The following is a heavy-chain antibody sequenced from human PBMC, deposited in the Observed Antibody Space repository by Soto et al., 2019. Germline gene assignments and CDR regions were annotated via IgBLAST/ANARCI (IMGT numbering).Heavy chain of an antibody. CDR1: GFTVSSNY. Sequence: EVQLVESGGGLVQPGGSLRLSCAASGFTVSSNYMSWVRQAPGKGLEWVSVIYSGGSTYYADSGKGRFTISRDNSKNTLYLQMNTLRAEDTAVYYCARERGSGYSDDAFDIWGQGTMVTVSS. J-gene: IGHJ3*02. V-gene: IGHV3-66*01. D-gene: IGHD3-22*01. CDR2: IYSGGST. CDR3: ARERGSGYSDDAFDI.